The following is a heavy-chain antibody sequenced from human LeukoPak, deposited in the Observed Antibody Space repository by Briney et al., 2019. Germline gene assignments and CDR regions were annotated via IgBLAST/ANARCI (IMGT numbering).Heavy chain of an antibody. CDR2: ISSSSSYI. J-gene: IGHJ3*02. D-gene: IGHD4-23*01. V-gene: IGHV3-21*01. Sequence: PGGSLRLSCAASGFTFSSYSMNWVRQAPGKGLEWVSSISSSSSYIYYADSVKGRFTISRDNAKNSLYLQMNSLRAEDTAVYYCAREEDYGGNGDAFDIWGQGTMVTVSS. CDR3: AREEDYGGNGDAFDI. CDR1: GFTFSSYS.